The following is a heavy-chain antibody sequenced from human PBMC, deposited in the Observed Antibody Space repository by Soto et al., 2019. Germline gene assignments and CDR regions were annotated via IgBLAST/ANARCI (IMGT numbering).Heavy chain of an antibody. Sequence: QVQLQESGPGLVKPSGTLSLTCAVSGGSISSSNWWSWVRQPPGKGLEWIGEIYHSGSTNYNPSLKSRVTISVAKSKNQFSLKLSSVTAADTAVYYCARDRKYDTAMVPFDYWGQGTLVTVSS. CDR2: IYHSGST. CDR1: GGSISSSNW. V-gene: IGHV4-4*02. J-gene: IGHJ4*02. CDR3: ARDRKYDTAMVPFDY. D-gene: IGHD5-18*01.